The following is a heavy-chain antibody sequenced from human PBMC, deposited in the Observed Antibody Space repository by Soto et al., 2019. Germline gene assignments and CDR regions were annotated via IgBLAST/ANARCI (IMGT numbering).Heavy chain of an antibody. CDR2: INAANGDT. CDR3: VRRHVSATGIDWFDP. D-gene: IGHD6-13*01. CDR1: GYTFTSYG. Sequence: ASVKVSCKASGYTFTSYGIHWVRQAPGQRLEWMGWINAANGDTKYSPKFQGRVTITRDTSESTAYMELSRLRSEDTAVYYCVRRHVSATGIDWFDPWGQGTLVTVSS. J-gene: IGHJ5*02. V-gene: IGHV1-3*01.